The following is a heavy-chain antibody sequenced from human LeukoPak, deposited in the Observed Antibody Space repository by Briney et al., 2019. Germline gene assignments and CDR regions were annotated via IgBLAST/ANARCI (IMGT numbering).Heavy chain of an antibody. CDR1: GGSISSSSYY. CDR2: IYYSGST. CDR3: ARDRAYIVPGELAWIDP. J-gene: IGHJ5*02. Sequence: PSETLSLTCTVSGGSISSSSYYWGWIRQPPGKGLEWIGSIYYSGSTYYNPSLKSRVTISVDTSKNQFSLKLSSVTAADTAVYYCARDRAYIVPGELAWIDPWGQGTLVTVSS. D-gene: IGHD2-8*01. V-gene: IGHV4-39*07.